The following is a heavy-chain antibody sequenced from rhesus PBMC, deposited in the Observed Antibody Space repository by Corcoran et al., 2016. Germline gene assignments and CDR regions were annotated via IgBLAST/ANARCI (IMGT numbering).Heavy chain of an antibody. CDR2: NTTGGTT. V-gene: IGHV3-103*01. CDR1: GFTFSSYG. Sequence: EVQLVESGGGLAKPGGSLRLSCAASGFTFSSYGMHWVRQATGKGLEGVSGNTTGGTTYYEDSVKGRLTISRDNSENTLSLQRNTLGAEETAVYYCAKDSEEYGLDAWGQGVLVTVSS. J-gene: IGHJ6*01. CDR3: AKDSEEYGLDA.